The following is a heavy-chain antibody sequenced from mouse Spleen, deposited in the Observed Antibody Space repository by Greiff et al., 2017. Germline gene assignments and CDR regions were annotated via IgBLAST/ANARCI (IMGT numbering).Heavy chain of an antibody. Sequence: VQLQQPGAELVKPGASVKMSCKASGYTFTSYWITWVKQRPGQGLEWIGDIYPGSGSTNYNEKFKSKATLTVDTSSSTAYMQLSSLTSEDSAVYYCASPYDYDGPYAMDYWGQGTSVTVSS. V-gene: IGHV1-55*01. CDR1: GYTFTSYW. J-gene: IGHJ4*01. CDR2: IYPGSGST. D-gene: IGHD2-4*01. CDR3: ASPYDYDGPYAMDY.